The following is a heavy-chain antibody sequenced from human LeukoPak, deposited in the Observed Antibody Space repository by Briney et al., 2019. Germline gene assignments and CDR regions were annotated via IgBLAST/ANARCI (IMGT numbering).Heavy chain of an antibody. CDR2: ISGSTGST. CDR1: GFTFSTYA. Sequence: GGSLRLSCAASGFTFSTYAMSWVRQASGRGLEWVSAISGSTGSTYYADSVKGRFTISRDNSKNTPYLQMNSLRVEDTAVYYCAKGLSSYYGSGSNYWGRGTLVTVSS. V-gene: IGHV3-23*01. CDR3: AKGLSSYYGSGSNY. D-gene: IGHD3-10*01. J-gene: IGHJ4*02.